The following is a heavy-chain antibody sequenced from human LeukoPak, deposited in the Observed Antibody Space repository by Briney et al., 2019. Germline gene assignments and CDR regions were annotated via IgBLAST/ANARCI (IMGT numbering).Heavy chain of an antibody. CDR2: VSYDGSNK. V-gene: IGHV3-30*18. J-gene: IGHJ4*02. D-gene: IGHD6-19*01. CDR3: AKSRSGWHFDY. CDR1: GFTFDDYE. Sequence: GGSLRLSCAASGFTFDDYEMSWVRQAPGKGLEWVAVVSYDGSNKYYADSVKGRFTISRDNSNNTLYVQMNSLRAEDTAVYYCAKSRSGWHFDYWGQGILVTVSS.